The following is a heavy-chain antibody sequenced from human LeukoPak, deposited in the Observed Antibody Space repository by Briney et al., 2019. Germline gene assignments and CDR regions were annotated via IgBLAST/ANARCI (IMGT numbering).Heavy chain of an antibody. CDR2: IYHSGNT. V-gene: IGHV4-39*01. CDR3: ARLISGSPADY. D-gene: IGHD1-26*01. J-gene: IGHJ4*02. Sequence: SETLSLTCTVSGGSISNSNYHWGWIRQPPGKGLEWIGSIYHSGNTYYNPSLKSRVTISVDTSKNQFSLKLNSMTAADTAVYYCARLISGSPADYWGQGTLATVSS. CDR1: GGSISNSNYH.